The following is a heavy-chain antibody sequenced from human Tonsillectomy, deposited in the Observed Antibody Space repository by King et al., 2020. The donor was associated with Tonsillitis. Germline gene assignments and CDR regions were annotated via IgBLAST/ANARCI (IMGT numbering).Heavy chain of an antibody. CDR1: GFTFSSYI. V-gene: IGHV3-21*01. CDR3: ARDRPRRWLQLGGYFDY. CDR2: ISSSSSYI. Sequence: VQLVESGGGLVKPGGSLRLSCAASGFTFSSYIMNWVRQAPGKGLEWVSSISSSSSYIYYADYVKGRFTISRDNAKNSLYLQMNSLRADDTAVYYCARDRPRRWLQLGGYFDYGGQGTLVTVSA. D-gene: IGHD5-24*01. J-gene: IGHJ4*02.